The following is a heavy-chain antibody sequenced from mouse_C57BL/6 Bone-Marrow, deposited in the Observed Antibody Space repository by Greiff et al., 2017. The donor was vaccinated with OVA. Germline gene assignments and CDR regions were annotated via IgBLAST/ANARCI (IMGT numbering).Heavy chain of an antibody. D-gene: IGHD2-5*01. Sequence: QVQLQQPGAELVKPGASVKLSCKASGYTFTSYWMHWVKQRPGQGLEWIGMIHPNSGSTNYNEKFKSKATLTVDKSSSTAYMQLSSLTSEDSAVYYCARNPYYSNYVWFAYWGQGTLVTVSA. J-gene: IGHJ3*01. CDR3: ARNPYYSNYVWFAY. CDR2: IHPNSGST. CDR1: GYTFTSYW. V-gene: IGHV1-64*01.